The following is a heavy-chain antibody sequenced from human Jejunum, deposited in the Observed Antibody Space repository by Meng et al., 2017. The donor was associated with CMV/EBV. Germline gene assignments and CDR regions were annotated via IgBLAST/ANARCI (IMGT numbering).Heavy chain of an antibody. CDR1: YTFNSYP. CDR3: ARSPIYSGTYFAFDY. Sequence: YTFNSYPITWVRQAPGQGLEWVGWANPYTGETSYAQSLQDRVSVTTDTSATTAYMELRSLRFDDAAIYYCARSPIYSGTYFAFDYWGQGSQVTVSS. V-gene: IGHV1-18*01. D-gene: IGHD1-26*01. J-gene: IGHJ4*02. CDR2: ANPYTGET.